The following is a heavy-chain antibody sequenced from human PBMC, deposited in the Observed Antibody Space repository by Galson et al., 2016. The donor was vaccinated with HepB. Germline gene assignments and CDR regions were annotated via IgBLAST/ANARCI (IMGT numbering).Heavy chain of an antibody. D-gene: IGHD3-22*01. CDR3: ALYYYDSSGFVEYFQH. V-gene: IGHV3-7*03. CDR2: IKPDGSER. J-gene: IGHJ1*01. Sequence: SLRLSCATSGFTFGSVWMSWVRQAPGKGLEWVANIKPDGSERYYVDSLKGRITISRDNAKNSLYLQMNSLRAEDTAVYYCALYYYDSSGFVEYFQHWGQGTRVTVSS. CDR1: GFTFGSVW.